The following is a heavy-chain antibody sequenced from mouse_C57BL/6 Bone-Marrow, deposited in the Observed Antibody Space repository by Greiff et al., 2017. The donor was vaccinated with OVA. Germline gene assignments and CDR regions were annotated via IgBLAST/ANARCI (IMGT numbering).Heavy chain of an antibody. CDR2: IDPENGDT. D-gene: IGHD1-1*01. CDR1: GFNIKDDY. V-gene: IGHV14-4*01. CDR3: TTRTVVA. J-gene: IGHJ3*01. Sequence: VQLKQSGAELVRPGASVKLSCTASGFNIKDDYMHWVKQRPEQGLEWIGWIDPENGDTEYASKFQGKATISADTSSNTAYLQLSSLTSEDTAVYYCTTRTVVARGQGTLVTVSA.